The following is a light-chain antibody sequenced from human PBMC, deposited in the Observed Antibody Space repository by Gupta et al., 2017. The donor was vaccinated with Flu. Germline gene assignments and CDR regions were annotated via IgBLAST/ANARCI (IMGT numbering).Light chain of an antibody. V-gene: IGKV3-20*01. Sequence: EIVLTQSPGTLSLSPGERATLSCRASQSVDDLAWYQQKPGQAPRLLIYGASSGATGIPDRFSGSGSGTAFTLTISRLEPEDFAVYYCQQYETVPWTFGQGTKVEI. J-gene: IGKJ1*01. CDR2: GAS. CDR1: QSVDD. CDR3: QQYETVPWT.